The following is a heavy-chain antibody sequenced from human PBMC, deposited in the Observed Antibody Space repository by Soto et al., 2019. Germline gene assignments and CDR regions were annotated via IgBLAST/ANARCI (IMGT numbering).Heavy chain of an antibody. CDR2: IIPILGIA. V-gene: IGHV1-69*02. J-gene: IGHJ6*02. CDR1: GGTFSSYT. Sequence: QVQLVQSGAEVKKPGSSVKVSCKASGGTFSSYTISWVRQAPGQGLEWMGRIIPILGIANYAQKFQGRVTITADKSTSTAYMELSSLRSEDTAVYYCARAGGVVVTADYGMDVWGQGTTVTVSS. CDR3: ARAGGVVVTADYGMDV. D-gene: IGHD3-22*01.